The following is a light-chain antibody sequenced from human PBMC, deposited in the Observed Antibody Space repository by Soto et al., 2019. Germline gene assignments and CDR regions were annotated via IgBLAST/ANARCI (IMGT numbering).Light chain of an antibody. CDR2: GAS. J-gene: IGKJ1*01. Sequence: EIVLTQSPGTLSLSPGERATLSCRASQSVSSLYLAWYQHKPGQAHRLLIYGASSSATGIPDRFSGSGSGTDYSLTISRLEPEDFAVYYGQQYGSSSWTFGRGTTVDIK. V-gene: IGKV3-20*01. CDR3: QQYGSSSWT. CDR1: QSVSSLY.